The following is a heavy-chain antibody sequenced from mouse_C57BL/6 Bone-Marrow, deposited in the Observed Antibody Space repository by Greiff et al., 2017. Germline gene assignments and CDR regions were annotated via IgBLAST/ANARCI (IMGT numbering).Heavy chain of an antibody. D-gene: IGHD1-1*02. CDR2: INPSSGYT. CDR1: GYTFTSYT. V-gene: IGHV1-4*01. CDR3: AALSAWFAY. Sequence: VQLQQSGAELARPGASVKMSCKASGYTFTSYTMHWVKQRPGQGLEWIGYINPSSGYTKYNQKFKDKATLTADKSSSTAYMQLSSLTSEDSAVYYCAALSAWFAYWGQGTLVTVSA. J-gene: IGHJ3*01.